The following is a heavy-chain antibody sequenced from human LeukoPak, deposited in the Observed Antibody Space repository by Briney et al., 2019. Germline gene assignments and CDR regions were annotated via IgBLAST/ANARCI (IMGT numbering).Heavy chain of an antibody. CDR2: ISSSGSTI. J-gene: IGHJ4*02. Sequence: GGSLRLSCAASGFTFSDYYMSWIRQAPGKGLEWVSYISSSGSTIYYADSVKGRFTISRDNAKNSLYLQMNSLRAEDTAVYYCAKSGYYDILTGRLDYWGQGTLVTVSS. V-gene: IGHV3-11*04. D-gene: IGHD3-9*01. CDR3: AKSGYYDILTGRLDY. CDR1: GFTFSDYY.